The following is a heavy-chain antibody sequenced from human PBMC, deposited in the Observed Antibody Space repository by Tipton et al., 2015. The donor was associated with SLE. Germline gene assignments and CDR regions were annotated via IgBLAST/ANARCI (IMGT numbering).Heavy chain of an antibody. Sequence: TLSLTCTVSGGSVSSGSYYWGWIRQPPGKGLEWIGSIYYSGSTYYNPSLKSRVTISVDTSKNQFSLKLSSVTAADTAVYYCARDKLAGMIDPWGRGTLVTVSS. CDR2: IYYSGST. J-gene: IGHJ5*02. CDR3: ARDKLAGMIDP. V-gene: IGHV4-39*07. D-gene: IGHD6-19*01. CDR1: GGSVSSGSYY.